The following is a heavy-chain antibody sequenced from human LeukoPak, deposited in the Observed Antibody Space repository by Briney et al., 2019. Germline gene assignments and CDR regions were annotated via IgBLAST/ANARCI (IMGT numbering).Heavy chain of an antibody. CDR2: ISGSGGST. CDR3: AKVFPLSSYCGGDCYSPDY. D-gene: IGHD2-21*02. J-gene: IGHJ4*02. Sequence: GGSLRLSCAASGFTFSSYAMSWVRQAPGKGLEWVSAISGSGGSTYYADSVKGRFTISRDNSKNTLYLQMNSLRAEDTAVYYCAKVFPLSSYCGGDCYSPDYWGQGTLVTVSS. CDR1: GFTFSSYA. V-gene: IGHV3-23*01.